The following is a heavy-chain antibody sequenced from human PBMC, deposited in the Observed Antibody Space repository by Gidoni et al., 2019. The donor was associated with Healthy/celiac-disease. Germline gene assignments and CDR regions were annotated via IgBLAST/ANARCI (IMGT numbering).Heavy chain of an antibody. CDR3: AGLRDYYDSSGYYYVPSDY. J-gene: IGHJ4*02. D-gene: IGHD3-22*01. V-gene: IGHV4-31*03. Sequence: QVQLQESGPGLVKPSQTLSLTCTVSGGSISSGGYYWSWIRQHPGKGLEWIGYIYYSGSTYYNPSLKSRVTISVDTSKNQFSLKLSSVTAADTAVYYCAGLRDYYDSSGYYYVPSDYWGQGTLVTVSS. CDR1: GGSISSGGYY. CDR2: IYYSGST.